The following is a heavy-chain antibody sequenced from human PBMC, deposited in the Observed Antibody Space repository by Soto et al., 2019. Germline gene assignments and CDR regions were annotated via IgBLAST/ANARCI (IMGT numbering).Heavy chain of an antibody. J-gene: IGHJ4*02. Sequence: GGSLRLSCAASGFTYSTYTMHWVRQAPGKGLEWVAVISYDGNNKFYADSVKGRFTISRDSTKNTMYLQVHSLRVEDTAVYYCAREIATTGLYYFDYWGQGTLVTVSS. CDR3: AREIATTGLYYFDY. CDR2: ISYDGNNK. D-gene: IGHD6-13*01. V-gene: IGHV3-30-3*01. CDR1: GFTYSTYT.